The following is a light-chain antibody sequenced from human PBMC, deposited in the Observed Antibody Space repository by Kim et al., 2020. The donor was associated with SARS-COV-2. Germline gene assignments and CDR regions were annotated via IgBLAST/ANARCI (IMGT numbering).Light chain of an antibody. V-gene: IGKV4-1*01. J-gene: IGKJ2*01. Sequence: MATIKCKYRQSDLYSCKNQKYLAWYKQTRGEPPKLLIYWTSTREYGVPDRFSGSGSETDCTLTSSSLQAEDVAVYYCQQYYSTPYTFGQGTKLEF. CDR2: WTS. CDR1: QSDLYSCKNQKY. CDR3: QQYYSTPYT.